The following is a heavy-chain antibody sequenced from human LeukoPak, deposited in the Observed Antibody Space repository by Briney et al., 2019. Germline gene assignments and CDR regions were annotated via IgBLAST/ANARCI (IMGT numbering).Heavy chain of an antibody. J-gene: IGHJ2*01. Sequence: GGSLRLSCAASGFTFDDYAMTWVRQAPGKGLEWVSVISGTGGGTIYADSVKGRLTISRDNSKNTLYLQMNSLRAEDTAEYYCAKVSAVADHWYFDLWGRGTLVTVSS. CDR3: AKVSAVADHWYFDL. D-gene: IGHD6-19*01. CDR1: GFTFDDYA. CDR2: ISGTGGGT. V-gene: IGHV3-23*01.